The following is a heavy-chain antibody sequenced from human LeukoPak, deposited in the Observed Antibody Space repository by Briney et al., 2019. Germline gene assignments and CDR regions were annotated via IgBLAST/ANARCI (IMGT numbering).Heavy chain of an antibody. Sequence: GGSLRLSCAASGFTFSSYAMSWVRQAPGKGLEWMGIIYPGDSDTRYSPSFQGQVTISADKSISTAYLQWSSLKASDTAMYYCARHLSSYGSMGPYYMDVWGKGTTVTVSS. D-gene: IGHD5-18*01. CDR3: ARHLSSYGSMGPYYMDV. J-gene: IGHJ6*03. CDR1: GFTFSSYA. CDR2: IYPGDSDT. V-gene: IGHV5-51*01.